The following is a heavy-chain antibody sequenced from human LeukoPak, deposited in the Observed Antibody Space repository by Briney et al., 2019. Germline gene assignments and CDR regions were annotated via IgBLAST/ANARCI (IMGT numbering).Heavy chain of an antibody. D-gene: IGHD3-22*01. CDR1: GFTFSSYS. CDR3: ARGSSGYLSN. CDR2: ISPVKNTI. V-gene: IGHV3-48*04. J-gene: IGHJ4*02. Sequence: GGSLRLSCAASGFTFSSYSMNWVRQTPGKGLEWISYISPVKNTIYYADSVKGRFTISRDNAKNSLYLLMNSLRAEDTAVYYCARGSSGYLSNWGQGTLVTVSS.